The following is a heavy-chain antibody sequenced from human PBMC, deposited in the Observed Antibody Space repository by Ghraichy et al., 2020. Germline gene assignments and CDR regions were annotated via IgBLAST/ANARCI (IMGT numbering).Heavy chain of an antibody. CDR3: ARGWDIVVVPAAIYSDLYYYGMDV. CDR1: GYTFTSYD. Sequence: ASVKVSCKASGYTFTSYDINWVRQATGQGLEWMGWMNPNSGNTGYAQKFQGRVTITRNTSISTAYMELSSLRSEDTAVYYCARGWDIVVVPAAIYSDLYYYGMDVWGQGTTVTVSS. V-gene: IGHV1-8*03. J-gene: IGHJ6*02. CDR2: MNPNSGNT. D-gene: IGHD2-2*02.